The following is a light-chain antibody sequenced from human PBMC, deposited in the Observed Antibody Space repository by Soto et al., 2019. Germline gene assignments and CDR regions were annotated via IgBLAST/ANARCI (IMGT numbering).Light chain of an antibody. CDR1: QDIRNY. CDR2: SAS. Sequence: IQMTQSPSAISSSVLDRITITCRASQDIRNYLAWFQQRPGNVPKRLIFSASSLQSGVPSRFSGSGSGTEFTLTISSLQPEDLATYYCLQSYTYPWTFGQGTKVDIK. CDR3: LQSYTYPWT. V-gene: IGKV1-17*03. J-gene: IGKJ1*01.